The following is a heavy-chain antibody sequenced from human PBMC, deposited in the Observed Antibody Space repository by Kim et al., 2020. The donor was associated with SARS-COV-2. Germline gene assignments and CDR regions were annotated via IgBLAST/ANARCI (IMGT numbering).Heavy chain of an antibody. CDR2: IYHSGST. CDR3: ARDGSGSYYLHYFDY. Sequence: SETLSLTCTVSGYSISSGYYWGWIRQPPGKGLEWIGSIYHSGSTYYNPSLKSRVTISLDTSKNQFSLKLSSVTAADTAVYYCARDGSGSYYLHYFDYWGQGTLVTVSS. D-gene: IGHD3-10*01. V-gene: IGHV4-38-2*02. CDR1: GYSISSGYY. J-gene: IGHJ4*02.